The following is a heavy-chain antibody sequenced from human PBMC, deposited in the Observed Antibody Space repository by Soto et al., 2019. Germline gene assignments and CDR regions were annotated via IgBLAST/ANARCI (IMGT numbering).Heavy chain of an antibody. J-gene: IGHJ3*02. CDR3: ARGPPGDAFDI. V-gene: IGHV3-13*01. CDR2: IGTAGDT. Sequence: GGSLRLSCAASGFTFSSYDMHWVRQATGKGLEWVSAIGTAGDTYYPGSVKGRFTISRENAKNSLYLQMNSLRAGDTAVYYCARGPPGDAFDIWGQGTMVTVSS. CDR1: GFTFSSYD.